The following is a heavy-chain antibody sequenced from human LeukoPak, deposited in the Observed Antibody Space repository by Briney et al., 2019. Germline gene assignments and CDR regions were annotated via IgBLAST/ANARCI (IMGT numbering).Heavy chain of an antibody. CDR2: ISNHNGKT. CDR1: GFTFSAYG. J-gene: IGHJ4*02. V-gene: IGHV1-18*04. Sequence: ASVKVSCKTSGFTFSAYGTAWVRQAPGHGPEWMGWISNHNGKTNYAQKFQDRITVTTETSTGTVSMELRSLKPDDTAIYYCTRGVALATAYYFDSWGRGTQVTVAS. D-gene: IGHD6-25*01. CDR3: TRGVALATAYYFDS.